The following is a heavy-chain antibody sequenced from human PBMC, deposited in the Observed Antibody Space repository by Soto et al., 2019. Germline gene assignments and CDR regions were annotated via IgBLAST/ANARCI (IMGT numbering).Heavy chain of an antibody. V-gene: IGHV3-30-3*01. J-gene: IGHJ6*02. CDR2: ISYDGSNQ. Sequence: GGSLRLSCAASGFTFSSYAMHGVRQAPGKGLEWVAVISYDGSNQYYADSVKGRFTIARDNSKNTLYLQMHSLRAADTAVYYCARGLRIAVAGTTSIYYGMEVWGHGTTLPV. D-gene: IGHD6-19*01. CDR1: GFTFSSYA. CDR3: ARGLRIAVAGTTSIYYGMEV.